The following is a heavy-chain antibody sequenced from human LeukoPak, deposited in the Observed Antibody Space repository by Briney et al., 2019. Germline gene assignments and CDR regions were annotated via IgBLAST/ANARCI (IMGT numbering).Heavy chain of an antibody. CDR3: ASWSSSSSFDY. D-gene: IGHD6-6*01. V-gene: IGHV4-39*01. CDR1: GGSISSSIYS. CDR2: IYYSGST. Sequence: SETLSLTCTVSGGSISSSIYSWGWIRQPPGKGLEWIGSIYYSGSTYYNPSLKSRVTISVDTSKNQFSLKLSSVTAADTAVYYCASWSSSSSFDYWGQGTLVTVSS. J-gene: IGHJ4*02.